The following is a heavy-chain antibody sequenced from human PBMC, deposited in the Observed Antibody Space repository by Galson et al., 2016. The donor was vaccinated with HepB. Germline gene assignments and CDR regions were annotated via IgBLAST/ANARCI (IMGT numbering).Heavy chain of an antibody. Sequence: SETLSLTCTLYGGSFSGYFWSWIRQSPGKGLEWIGKINRSGSTNYDPSLKSRVTISVDTSKNQFSLKLSSVTAADTAIYYCARGGTGYCSGSNCKSYYYYGMDVWGQGTTVTVAS. CDR3: ARGGTGYCSGSNCKSYYYYGMDV. J-gene: IGHJ6*02. V-gene: IGHV4-34*01. CDR2: INRSGST. CDR1: GGSFSGYF. D-gene: IGHD2-15*01.